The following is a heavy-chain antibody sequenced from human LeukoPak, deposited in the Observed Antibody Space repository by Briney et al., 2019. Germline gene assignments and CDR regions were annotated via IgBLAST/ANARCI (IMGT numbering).Heavy chain of an antibody. CDR1: VYTFTRYD. CDR2: VNYNCCHT. CDR3: ARGAPGSSCSGGSCPYFDY. J-gene: IGHJ4*02. V-gene: IGHV1-8*01. D-gene: IGHD2-15*01. Sequence: SVNVSFKSSVYTFTRYDIHWVRQATGREGAGVGWVNYNCCHTGFVQKFQGRVSMTSNTSISTAYMEVRSLRSEDTAVYYCARGAPGSSCSGGSCPYFDYWGQGTLVSVSS.